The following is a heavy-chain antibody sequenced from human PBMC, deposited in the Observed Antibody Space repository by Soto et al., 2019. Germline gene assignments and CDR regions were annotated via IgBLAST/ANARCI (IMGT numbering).Heavy chain of an antibody. J-gene: IGHJ4*02. Sequence: GGSLRLSCAASGFTFSSYGMHWVRQAPGKGLEWVAVISYDGSNKYYADSVKGRFTISRDNSKNTLYLQMNSLRAEDTAVYYCAKILIAVAGTRGYFDYWGQGTLVTVSS. CDR1: GFTFSSYG. V-gene: IGHV3-30*18. CDR3: AKILIAVAGTRGYFDY. CDR2: ISYDGSNK. D-gene: IGHD6-19*01.